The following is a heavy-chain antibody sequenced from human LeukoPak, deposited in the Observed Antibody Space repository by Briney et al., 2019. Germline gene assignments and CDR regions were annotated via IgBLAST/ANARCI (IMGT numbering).Heavy chain of an antibody. CDR2: ISGSGGST. CDR3: ALSSIYCSSTSCYYY. J-gene: IGHJ4*02. CDR1: GFTFSSYG. D-gene: IGHD2-2*01. V-gene: IGHV3-23*01. Sequence: PGGTLRLSCAASGFTFSSYGMSWVRQAPGKGLEWVSAISGSGGSTYYADSVKGRFTISRDNAKNTLYLQMNSLRAEDTAVYYCALSSIYCSSTSCYYYWGQGTLVTVSP.